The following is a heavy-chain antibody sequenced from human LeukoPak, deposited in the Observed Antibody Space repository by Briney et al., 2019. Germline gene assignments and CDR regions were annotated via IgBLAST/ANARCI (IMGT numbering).Heavy chain of an antibody. CDR1: GFTFSDAW. J-gene: IGHJ4*02. CDR2: IRSKSDGGTT. V-gene: IGHV3-15*01. Sequence: GGSLRLSCEGSGFTFSDAWMSWVRQAPGKGLELVGRIRSKSDGGTTDYAAPVKGRFTTSRDDSTNTLYLQMTSLKTDDTALYYCASDVPENAAQIDYWGQGTLVTVSS. CDR3: ASDVPENAAQIDY. D-gene: IGHD2-15*01.